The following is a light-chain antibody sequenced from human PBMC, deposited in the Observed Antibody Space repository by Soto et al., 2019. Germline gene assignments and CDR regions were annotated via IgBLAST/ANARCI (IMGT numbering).Light chain of an antibody. Sequence: DIQMTQSPSSLSASVGDRVTITCRASQVISYYLAWYQQKPGKGPKLLIYDASTLQSGVPSRFSGSGSGTYFTLTISSLQPEDVATYYCQKYNGEFAFGPGTKVDV. CDR2: DAS. V-gene: IGKV1-27*01. J-gene: IGKJ3*01. CDR3: QKYNGEFA. CDR1: QVISYY.